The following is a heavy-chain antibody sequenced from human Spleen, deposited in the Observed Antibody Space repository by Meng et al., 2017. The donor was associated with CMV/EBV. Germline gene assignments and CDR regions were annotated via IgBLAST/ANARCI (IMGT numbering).Heavy chain of an antibody. CDR2: INPNSGVT. J-gene: IGHJ4*02. D-gene: IGHD7-27*01. Sequence: ASVKVSCKASGYTFTDFFIHWVRQAPGQGLEWMGWINPNSGVTDYAQKFQGRVTMTRDTSINTAYLELTRLTSDDTAVYYCARDNNWGPDYWGQGTLVTVSS. CDR3: ARDNNWGPDY. CDR1: GYTFTDFF. V-gene: IGHV1-2*02.